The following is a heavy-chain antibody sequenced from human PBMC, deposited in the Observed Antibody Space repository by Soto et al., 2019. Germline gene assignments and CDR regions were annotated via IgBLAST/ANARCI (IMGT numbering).Heavy chain of an antibody. CDR1: GGSISSGDYY. D-gene: IGHD2-2*01. CDR3: AGGGGCSSTSCPFGY. V-gene: IGHV4-30-4*02. J-gene: IGHJ4*02. Sequence: PSETLSLTCTVSGGSISSGDYYWSWIRQPPGKGLEWIGYIYYSGSTYYNPSLKSRVTISADTSKNQFSLKLSSLTAADTAVYYWAGGGGCSSTSCPFGYWGQGTLVTVSS. CDR2: IYYSGST.